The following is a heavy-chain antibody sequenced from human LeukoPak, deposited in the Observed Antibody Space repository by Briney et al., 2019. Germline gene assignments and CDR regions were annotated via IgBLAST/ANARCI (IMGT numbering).Heavy chain of an antibody. CDR3: ARGGPIYYYGMDV. J-gene: IGHJ6*04. V-gene: IGHV3-74*01. D-gene: IGHD3-10*01. Sequence: QAGGSLGLSCAASGFTFSSYWMHWVRQAPGKGLVWVSRINSDGSSTSYADSVKGRFTISRDNAKNTLYLQMNSLRAEDTAVYYCARGGPIYYYGMDVWGKGTTVTVSS. CDR2: INSDGSST. CDR1: GFTFSSYW.